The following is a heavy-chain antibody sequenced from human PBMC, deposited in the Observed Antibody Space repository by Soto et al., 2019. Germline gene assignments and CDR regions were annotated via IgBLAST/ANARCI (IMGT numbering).Heavy chain of an antibody. Sequence: SVKVSCKTSGGSFRTSAISWGRQAPGQGLEWKGGIMPVFPTPDYAQKFQGRATITADESTTTAYMELSSLRSEDTAVYYCARDKDRKQLGGNYYYMPDGWGQGTTVTVSS. J-gene: IGHJ6*01. V-gene: IGHV1-69*13. CDR2: IMPVFPTP. D-gene: IGHD3-3*02. CDR3: ARDKDRKQLGGNYYYMPDG. CDR1: GGSFRTSA.